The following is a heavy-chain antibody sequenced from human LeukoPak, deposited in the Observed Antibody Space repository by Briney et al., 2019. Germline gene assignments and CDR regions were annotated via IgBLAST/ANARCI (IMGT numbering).Heavy chain of an antibody. V-gene: IGHV1-8*03. CDR1: GYTFTSYD. CDR3: ARLGPYCSSTSCYKEWYDY. CDR2: MNPNSGNT. D-gene: IGHD2-2*02. J-gene: IGHJ4*02. Sequence: ASVKVSCKASGYTFTSYDINWVRQATGQGLEWMGWMNPNSGNTGYAQKFQGRVTITRNTSISTAYMELSSLRSEDTAVYYCARLGPYCSSTSCYKEWYDYWGQGTLVTVSS.